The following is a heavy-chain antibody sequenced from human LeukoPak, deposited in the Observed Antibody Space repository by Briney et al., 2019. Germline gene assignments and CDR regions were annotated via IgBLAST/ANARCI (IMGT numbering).Heavy chain of an antibody. J-gene: IGHJ4*02. CDR1: GGSFSGYY. V-gene: IGHV4-34*01. CDR3: ARSGSYPHLVW. CDR2: INHSGST. D-gene: IGHD1-26*01. Sequence: SETLSLTCAVYGGSFSGYYWSWIRQPPGKGLEWIGEINHSGSTNYNPSLESRVIISVDTSKNQFSLKLSSVAAADTAVYYCARSGSYPHLVWWGQGTLVTVSS.